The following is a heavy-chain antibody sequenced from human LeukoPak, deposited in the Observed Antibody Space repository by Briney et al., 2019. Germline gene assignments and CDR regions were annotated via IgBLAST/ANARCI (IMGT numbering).Heavy chain of an antibody. J-gene: IGHJ4*02. D-gene: IGHD3-10*01. V-gene: IGHV3-33*06. CDR3: AKDQDRGVIWSYIDY. CDR2: IWYDGRKK. Sequence: GRSLRLSCAASGFTFNYYGMHWVRQAPGKGLEWVALIWYDGRKKYYADSVKGRFTISRDNSKNTLYLQMNNLRAEDTAVYYCAKDQDRGVIWSYIDYWGQGTLVTVSS. CDR1: GFTFNYYG.